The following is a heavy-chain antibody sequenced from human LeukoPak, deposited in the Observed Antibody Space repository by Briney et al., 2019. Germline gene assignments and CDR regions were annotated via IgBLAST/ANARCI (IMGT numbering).Heavy chain of an antibody. CDR2: IYHSGST. J-gene: IGHJ4*02. CDR3: ARDASSGGHY. V-gene: IGHV4-38-2*02. Sequence: SETLSLTCAVSGYSISSGYYWGWIRQPPGKGLEWIGSIYHSGSTYYNPSLKSRVTISADTSKNQFSLKLTSVTAADTAVYYCARDASSGGHYWGQGTLVTVSS. CDR1: GYSISSGYY. D-gene: IGHD3-22*01.